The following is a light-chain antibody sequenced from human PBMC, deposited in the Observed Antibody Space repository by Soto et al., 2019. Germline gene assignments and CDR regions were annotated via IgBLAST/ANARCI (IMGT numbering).Light chain of an antibody. CDR2: GAS. J-gene: IGKJ1*01. CDR1: QSVSSN. V-gene: IGKV3-15*01. CDR3: QQYNTWGT. Sequence: EIVMTQSPATLSVSPGERATLSCRASQSVSSNLAWYQQIPGQAPRLLIYGASTRATGIPARFSGSGSGTEFTLTISSLQSEDFAVYYCQQYNTWGTFGQGTKVEIK.